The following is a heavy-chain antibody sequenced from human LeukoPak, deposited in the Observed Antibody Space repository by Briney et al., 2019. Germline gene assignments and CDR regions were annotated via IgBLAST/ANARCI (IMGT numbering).Heavy chain of an antibody. Sequence: GGSLRLSCAASGFTFSSYEMNWVRQAPGKGLEWVSYISSNGSTIYYADSVKGRFTISRDNAKNSLYLQMNSLRAEDTAVYYCAKLPLWFGESTSPDYWGQGTLVTVSS. CDR2: ISSNGSTI. V-gene: IGHV3-48*03. CDR1: GFTFSSYE. D-gene: IGHD3-10*01. J-gene: IGHJ4*02. CDR3: AKLPLWFGESTSPDY.